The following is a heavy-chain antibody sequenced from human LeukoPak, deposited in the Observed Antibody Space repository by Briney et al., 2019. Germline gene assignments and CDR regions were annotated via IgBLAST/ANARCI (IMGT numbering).Heavy chain of an antibody. D-gene: IGHD2-2*01. CDR1: GFTFSSYS. CDR3: VMQSGYCSSTSCYGYFQH. V-gene: IGHV3-21*01. Sequence: GRSLGLSCAASGFTFSSYSMNWVRQAPGKGLEWVSSISSSSSYIYYAASVKGRFTISRDNAKNSLYLQMNSLRAEDTAVYYCVMQSGYCSSTSCYGYFQHWGQGTLVTVSS. CDR2: ISSSSSYI. J-gene: IGHJ1*01.